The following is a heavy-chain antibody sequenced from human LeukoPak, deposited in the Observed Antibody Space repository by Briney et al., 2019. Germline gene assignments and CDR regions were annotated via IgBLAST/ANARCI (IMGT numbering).Heavy chain of an antibody. CDR2: IRGNGET. CDR3: ARASWVSSTDAVR. D-gene: IGHD3-16*01. V-gene: IGHV3-23*01. CDR1: GLSFSSFA. J-gene: IGHJ4*02. Sequence: PGGSLRLSCAASGLSFSSFAMSWVRQGPARGLEWVSSIRGNGETSYADSVKGRFTLYSDSSRNTVYFQLNNLRVEDTAIYYCARASWVSSTDAVRWGQGTLVTVSS.